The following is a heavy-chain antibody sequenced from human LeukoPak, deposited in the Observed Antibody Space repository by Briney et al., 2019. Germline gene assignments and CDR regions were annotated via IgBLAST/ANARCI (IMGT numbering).Heavy chain of an antibody. CDR2: ISSSSSYI. J-gene: IGHJ4*02. CDR1: GFTFSSYS. Sequence: TGGSLRLSCAASGFTFSSYSMNWVRQAPGKGLEWVSSISSSSSYIYYADSVKGRFTISRDNSKNTLYLQMNSLRAEDTAVYYCARDLVAVAGRGFDYWGQGTLVTVSS. D-gene: IGHD6-19*01. CDR3: ARDLVAVAGRGFDY. V-gene: IGHV3-21*01.